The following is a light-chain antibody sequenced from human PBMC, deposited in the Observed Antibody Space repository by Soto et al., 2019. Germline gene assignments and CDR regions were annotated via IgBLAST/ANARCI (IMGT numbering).Light chain of an antibody. Sequence: EIVLTQSPGTLSLSPGERATLSCRASQSVSSNYLAWFQQKPGQAPRLLIYGASSRAAGIPDRFSGSGSGTDFSLTSSRLEPEDCVVYYCQQYGSSPRTFGQGTKVEIK. V-gene: IGKV3-20*01. CDR3: QQYGSSPRT. J-gene: IGKJ1*01. CDR1: QSVSSNY. CDR2: GAS.